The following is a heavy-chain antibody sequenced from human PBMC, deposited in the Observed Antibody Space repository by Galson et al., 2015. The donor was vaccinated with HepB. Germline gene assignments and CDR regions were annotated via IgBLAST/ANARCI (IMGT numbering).Heavy chain of an antibody. CDR1: GFTFSSYE. Sequence: SLRLSCAASGFTFSSYEMDWVRQAPGKGLEWVSYISSSGSTIYYADSVKGRFTISRDNAKNSLYLQMNSLRAEDTAVYYCARDHGVGALDYWGQGTLVTVSS. D-gene: IGHD1-26*01. J-gene: IGHJ4*02. V-gene: IGHV3-48*03. CDR3: ARDHGVGALDY. CDR2: ISSSGSTI.